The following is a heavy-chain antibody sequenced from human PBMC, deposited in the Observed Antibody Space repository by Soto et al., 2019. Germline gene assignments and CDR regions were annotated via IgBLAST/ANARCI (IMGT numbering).Heavy chain of an antibody. D-gene: IGHD6-19*01. CDR1: GLSITDSEMG. CDR3: ARRHLAVAVSPWFDP. Sequence: QVTLKESGPVLVKPTETLTLICTVSGLSITDSEMGVRWIRQPPGQPLEWLAHIDSSGEKSYRTFLKSRLAISKDTSKRQIVLTMTNMDPADTATYYCARRHLAVAVSPWFDPWGQGIPVTVSS. V-gene: IGHV2-26*01. J-gene: IGHJ5*02. CDR2: IDSSGEK.